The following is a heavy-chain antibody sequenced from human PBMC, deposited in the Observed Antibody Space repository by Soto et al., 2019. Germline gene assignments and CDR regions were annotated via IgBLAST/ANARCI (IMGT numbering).Heavy chain of an antibody. J-gene: IGHJ4*02. CDR2: ISYGGGTT. D-gene: IGHD3-22*01. Sequence: PGGSLRLSCAASGFTFSNYKMHWVRQAPGKGLEWVSAISYGGGTTYYADSVKGRFTISRDNSKNTLYLQMNSLRAEDTAVYYCAKNPGYYYDSTGYHFDYWGQGTLVTVSS. CDR1: GFTFSNYK. CDR3: AKNPGYYYDSTGYHFDY. V-gene: IGHV3-23*01.